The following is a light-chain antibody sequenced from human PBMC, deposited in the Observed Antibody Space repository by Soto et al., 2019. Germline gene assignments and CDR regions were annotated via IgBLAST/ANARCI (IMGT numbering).Light chain of an antibody. V-gene: IGKV3-15*01. J-gene: IGKJ1*01. Sequence: EIVMTQSPATLSVSPGERATLSSRASQSVSSNLAWYQQKPGQAPRLRIYGASTRATGIPARFSGSGSGTEFTLTISSLQSEDFPVYYCQQYNNWPPWTFGQGTKVEIK. CDR3: QQYNNWPPWT. CDR2: GAS. CDR1: QSVSSN.